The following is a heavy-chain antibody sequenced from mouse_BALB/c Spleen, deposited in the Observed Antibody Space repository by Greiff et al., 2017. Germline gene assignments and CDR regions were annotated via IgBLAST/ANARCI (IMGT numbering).Heavy chain of an antibody. CDR3: ARPYGYGHYYAMDY. CDR1: GYTFTSYY. D-gene: IGHD2-2*01. Sequence: QVQLQQSGPELVKPGASVKMSCKASGYTFTSYYIHWVKQRPGQGLEWIGWIYPGDGSTKYNEKFKGKTTLTADKSSSTAYMLLSSLTSEDSAIYFCARPYGYGHYYAMDYWGQGTSVTVSS. J-gene: IGHJ4*01. V-gene: IGHV1S56*01. CDR2: IYPGDGST.